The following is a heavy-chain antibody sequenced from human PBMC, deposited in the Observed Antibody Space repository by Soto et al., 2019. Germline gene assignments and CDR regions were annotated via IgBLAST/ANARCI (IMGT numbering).Heavy chain of an antibody. CDR3: AREPTYYYDSSGYSNWFDH. CDR2: ISAYNGNT. Sequence: ASVKVSCKASGYTFTSYGISWVRQAPGQGLEWMGWISAYNGNTNYAQKLQGRVTMTTDTSTSTAYMELRSLRSDDTAVYYCAREPTYYYDSSGYSNWFDHWGQGTLVTVSS. D-gene: IGHD3-22*01. CDR1: GYTFTSYG. V-gene: IGHV1-18*04. J-gene: IGHJ5*02.